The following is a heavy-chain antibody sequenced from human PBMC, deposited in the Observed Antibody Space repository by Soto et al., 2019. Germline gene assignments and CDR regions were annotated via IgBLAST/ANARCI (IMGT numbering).Heavy chain of an antibody. CDR3: AREGRGKKAGYNGLVSLGY. V-gene: IGHV1-69*06. CDR1: GSRFSNYV. Sequence: SVKVSCKVSGSRFSNYVISWVRQAPGHGLEWLGRIIPIFNSAKYAQSFQGRVTITADKSTSTASLELSSLRSDDTAVYYCAREGRGKKAGYNGLVSLGYWGQGTLVTVSS. D-gene: IGHD2-2*02. CDR2: IIPIFNSA. J-gene: IGHJ4*02.